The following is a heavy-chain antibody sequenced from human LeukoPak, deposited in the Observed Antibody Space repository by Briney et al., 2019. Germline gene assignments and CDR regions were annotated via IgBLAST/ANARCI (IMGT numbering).Heavy chain of an antibody. V-gene: IGHV1-2*02. Sequence: ASVKVSCKASGYTFTDYYIHWVRQAPGQGLEWMGWINPNSGGTNYAQKFQGRVSMTRDTSISTAYMELSRLRSDDTAVYYCARGPIYQGFDPWGQGTLVTVSS. J-gene: IGHJ5*02. D-gene: IGHD2-2*01. CDR1: GYTFTDYY. CDR2: INPNSGGT. CDR3: ARGPIYQGFDP.